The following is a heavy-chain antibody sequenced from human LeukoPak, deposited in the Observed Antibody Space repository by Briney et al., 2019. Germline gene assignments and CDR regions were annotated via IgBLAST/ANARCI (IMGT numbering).Heavy chain of an antibody. Sequence: GGSLRLSCAASGFTFSTYAMSWVRQAGGKGLEWVSAISGSGGSTYYADSVKGRFTISRDNSKNTLYLQMSSLRAEDTAVYYCAKPKDNSLYCFDYWGQGTLVTVSS. J-gene: IGHJ4*02. D-gene: IGHD1-20*01. CDR3: AKPKDNSLYCFDY. V-gene: IGHV3-23*01. CDR2: ISGSGGST. CDR1: GFTFSTYA.